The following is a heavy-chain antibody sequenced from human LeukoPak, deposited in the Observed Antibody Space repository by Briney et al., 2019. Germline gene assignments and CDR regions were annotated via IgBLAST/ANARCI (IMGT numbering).Heavy chain of an antibody. CDR2: IYPGDSDT. V-gene: IGHV5-51*01. Sequence: GESLKISCKGSGYIFTHYWIGWVRQMPGKGLEWMGIIYPGDSDTRYSPSFQDHVTISADKSVNTAYLQWRSLKASDTAMYYCARGYCSGGTCRYVTKYFDYWGQGTLVTVSS. CDR3: ARGYCSGGTCRYVTKYFDY. J-gene: IGHJ4*02. CDR1: GYIFTHYW. D-gene: IGHD2-15*01.